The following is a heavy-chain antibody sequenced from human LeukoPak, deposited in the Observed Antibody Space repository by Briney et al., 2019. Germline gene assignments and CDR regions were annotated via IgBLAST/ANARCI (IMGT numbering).Heavy chain of an antibody. CDR2: ISAYNGNT. CDR3: ARDFNYGGNSVARDAFDI. V-gene: IGHV1-18*01. J-gene: IGHJ3*02. Sequence: ASVKVSCKASGYTFTSYGISWVRQAPGQGLEWMGWISAYNGNTNYAQKLQGRVTMTTDTSTSTAYMELRSLRSDATAVYYCARDFNYGGNSVARDAFDIWGQGTMVTVSS. D-gene: IGHD2-21*02. CDR1: GYTFTSYG.